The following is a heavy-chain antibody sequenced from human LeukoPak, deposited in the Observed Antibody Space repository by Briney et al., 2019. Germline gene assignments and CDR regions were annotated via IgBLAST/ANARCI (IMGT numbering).Heavy chain of an antibody. D-gene: IGHD3-22*01. CDR3: AREIWVYDSSGYYPGYFDY. J-gene: IGHJ4*02. V-gene: IGHV3-21*01. Sequence: GGSLRLSCAASGYTFSSYSMNWVRQAPGKGLEWVSSISSSSSYIYYADSVKGRFTISRDNAKNSLYLQMNSLRAEDTAVYYCAREIWVYDSSGYYPGYFDYWGQGNLVTVSS. CDR1: GYTFSSYS. CDR2: ISSSSSYI.